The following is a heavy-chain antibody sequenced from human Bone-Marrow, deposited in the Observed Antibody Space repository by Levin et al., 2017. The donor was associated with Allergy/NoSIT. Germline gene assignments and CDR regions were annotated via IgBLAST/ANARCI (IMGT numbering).Heavy chain of an antibody. J-gene: IGHJ4*02. CDR1: GFTFSGYG. CDR2: ISDDGTRK. Sequence: GGSLRLSCAASGFTFSGYGMHWVRQAPGKGLEWVAYISDDGTRKYYVGSVKGRFSISRDYSKNTVSLQMDSLGTEDTAVYYCARDFTGNYCRDYWGQGTLVTVSS. D-gene: IGHD1-26*01. CDR3: ARDFTGNYCRDY. V-gene: IGHV3-30*03.